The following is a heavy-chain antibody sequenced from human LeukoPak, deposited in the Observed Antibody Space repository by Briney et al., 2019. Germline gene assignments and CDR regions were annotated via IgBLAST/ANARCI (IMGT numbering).Heavy chain of an antibody. CDR1: GFTFDYYT. CDR2: ISWDGGSA. Sequence: GGSLRLSCAASGFTFDYYTMHWVRQAPGKGLEWVSLISWDGGSAKYADSVKGRFTISRDNSKNSLYLQMNSLRTEDTALYYCAKGTGKSTLNWFDPWGRGTLVTVSS. J-gene: IGHJ5*02. CDR3: AKGTGKSTLNWFDP. D-gene: IGHD1-14*01. V-gene: IGHV3-43*01.